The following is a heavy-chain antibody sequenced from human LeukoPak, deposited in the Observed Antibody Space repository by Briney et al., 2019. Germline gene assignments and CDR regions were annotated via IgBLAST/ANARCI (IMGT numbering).Heavy chain of an antibody. D-gene: IGHD3-22*01. CDR2: VYYSGTT. V-gene: IGHV4-31*03. CDR3: ARGVRDTIGYYHSDF. J-gene: IGHJ4*02. Sequence: SQTLSLTCTVSGGSISSASHFWNRIRQLPGKGLEWIGYVYYSGTTAYNVSFKSRVGISVDTSKNQFSLRLSSVTAADTAVYYCARGVRDTIGYYHSDFWGQGTLVTVSS. CDR1: GGSISSASHF.